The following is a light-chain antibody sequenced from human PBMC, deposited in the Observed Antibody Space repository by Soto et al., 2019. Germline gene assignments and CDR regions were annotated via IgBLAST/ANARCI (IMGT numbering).Light chain of an antibody. J-gene: IGKJ2*01. CDR3: QQYGSPPDT. V-gene: IGKV3-20*01. CDR2: GAS. CDR1: QSVSSSY. Sequence: EIVLTQSPGTLSLSPGERATLSCRASQSVSSSYLAWYQQKPGQAPRLLIYGASSRATGVPDSFSGSGYGTDFTVTISRLEPEDFAVYDCQQYGSPPDTFGQVTKLEIK.